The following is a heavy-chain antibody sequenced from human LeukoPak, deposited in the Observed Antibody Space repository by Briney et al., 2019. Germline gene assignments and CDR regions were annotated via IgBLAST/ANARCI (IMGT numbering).Heavy chain of an antibody. J-gene: IGHJ4*02. CDR2: IKQDGSDK. Sequence: GGSLRLSCAASGFIFSNYWMTWVRQAPGKGLEWVANIKQDGSDKHYVDPVKGRFTISNANAKNSLHLLVTVLISDDTAVYYCARDTIPDYWGQGTLVTVSS. V-gene: IGHV3-7*01. CDR1: GFIFSNYW. CDR3: ARDTIPDY. D-gene: IGHD2-2*01.